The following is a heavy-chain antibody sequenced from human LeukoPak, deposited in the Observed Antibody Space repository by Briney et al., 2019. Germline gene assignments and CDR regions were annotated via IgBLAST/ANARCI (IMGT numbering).Heavy chain of an antibody. CDR3: ARELLLWFGESSDGFDP. CDR1: GGSISSYY. D-gene: IGHD3-10*01. V-gene: IGHV4-4*07. CDR2: IYTSGST. Sequence: SETLSLTCTVSGGSISSYYWSWIRQPAGKGLEWIGRIYTSGSTNYNPSLKSRVTMSVDTSKNQFSLKLSSVTAADTAVYYCARELLLWFGESSDGFDPWGQGTLVTVSS. J-gene: IGHJ5*02.